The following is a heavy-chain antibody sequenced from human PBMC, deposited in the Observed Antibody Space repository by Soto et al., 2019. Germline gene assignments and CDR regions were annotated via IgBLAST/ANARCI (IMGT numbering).Heavy chain of an antibody. D-gene: IGHD3-3*01. J-gene: IGHJ5*02. CDR2: INHSGST. Sequence: SETLSLTCAVYGGSFSGYYWSWIRQPPGKGLEWIGEINHSGSTNYNPSLKSRVTISVDTSKNQFSLKLSSVTAADTAVYYCARTHDFWSGYYPRGWFDPWGQGTLVTVSS. CDR1: GGSFSGYY. CDR3: ARTHDFWSGYYPRGWFDP. V-gene: IGHV4-34*01.